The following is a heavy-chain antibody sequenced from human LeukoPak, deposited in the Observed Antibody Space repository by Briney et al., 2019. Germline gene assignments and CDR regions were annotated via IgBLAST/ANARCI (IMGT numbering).Heavy chain of an antibody. CDR1: GFTFSDYY. V-gene: IGHV3-11*01. Sequence: PGGSLRLSCAASGFTFSDYYMSWIRQAPGKGLEWVSYISSSGGTIYYADSVKGRFTISRDNAKNSLYLQMNSLRAEDTAVYYCAGSERWLQYAFDIWGQGTMVTVSS. D-gene: IGHD5-24*01. CDR3: AGSERWLQYAFDI. CDR2: ISSSGGTI. J-gene: IGHJ3*02.